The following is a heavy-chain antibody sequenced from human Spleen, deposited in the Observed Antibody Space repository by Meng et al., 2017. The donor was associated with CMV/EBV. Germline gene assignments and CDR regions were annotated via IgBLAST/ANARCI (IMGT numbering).Heavy chain of an antibody. J-gene: IGHJ3*02. CDR2: ISAYNSNT. CDR3: AREGCSSTSCSYITDAFDI. CDR1: GYVFSGYG. Sequence: ASVKVSCKASGYVFSGYGITWVRQAPGQGVEWMGWISAYNSNTNYAQKVQGRVTMTVATTTSTAYMELRSLRSDDTAVYYCAREGCSSTSCSYITDAFDIWGQGTMVTVSS. V-gene: IGHV1-18*04. D-gene: IGHD2-2*01.